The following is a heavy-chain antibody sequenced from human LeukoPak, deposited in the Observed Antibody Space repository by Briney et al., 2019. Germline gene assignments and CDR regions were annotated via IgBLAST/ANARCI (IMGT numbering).Heavy chain of an antibody. V-gene: IGHV3-64*01. CDR1: GFTFSSYA. CDR3: ARLVYYYDSSGYNWFDP. Sequence: GGSLRLSCAASGFTFSSYAMHWVRQAPGKGLEYVSAISSNGGSTYYANSVKGRFTISRDNSKNTLYLQMGSLRAEDMAVYYCARLVYYYDSSGYNWFDPWGQGTLVTVSS. J-gene: IGHJ5*02. CDR2: ISSNGGST. D-gene: IGHD3-22*01.